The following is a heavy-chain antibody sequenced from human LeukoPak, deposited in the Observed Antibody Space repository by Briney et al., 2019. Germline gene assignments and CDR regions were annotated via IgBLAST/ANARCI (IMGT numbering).Heavy chain of an antibody. CDR3: ARRWGYYYDSSGYIFDY. Sequence: PSETLSLTCTVSGGSISSYYWSWIRQPPGKGLEWIGYIYYSGSTNYNPSLKSRVTISVDTSKNQFSLKLSSVTAADTAVYYCARRWGYYYDSSGYIFDYWGQGTLVTVSS. J-gene: IGHJ4*02. CDR1: GGSISSYY. CDR2: IYYSGST. D-gene: IGHD3-22*01. V-gene: IGHV4-59*01.